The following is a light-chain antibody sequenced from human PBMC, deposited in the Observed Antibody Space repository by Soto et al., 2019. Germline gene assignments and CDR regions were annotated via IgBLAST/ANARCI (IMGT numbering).Light chain of an antibody. CDR3: HQYGSSPQT. Sequence: EIVLTQSPGTLSLPPGEIATLSCRASQSVTSTYLAWYQQRPGQAPRLLIFGTSSRATGIPARFSGSGSGTDFILTISRLEPEDFAVFYCHQYGSSPQTFGQGTKVDIK. CDR2: GTS. CDR1: QSVTSTY. V-gene: IGKV3-20*01. J-gene: IGKJ1*01.